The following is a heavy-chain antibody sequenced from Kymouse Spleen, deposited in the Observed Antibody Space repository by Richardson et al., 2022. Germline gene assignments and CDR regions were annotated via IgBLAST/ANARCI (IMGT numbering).Heavy chain of an antibody. Sequence: EVQLVESGGGLVKPGGSLRLSCAASGFTFSSYSMNWVRQAPGKGLEWVSSISSSSSYIYYADSVKGRFTISRDNAKNSLYLQMNSLRAEDTAVYYCAREDYDILTGYSLYYYYYGMDVWGQGTTVTVSS. D-gene: IGHD3-9*01. J-gene: IGHJ6*02. CDR1: GFTFSSYS. CDR2: ISSSSSYI. CDR3: AREDYDILTGYSLYYYYYGMDV. V-gene: IGHV3-21*03.